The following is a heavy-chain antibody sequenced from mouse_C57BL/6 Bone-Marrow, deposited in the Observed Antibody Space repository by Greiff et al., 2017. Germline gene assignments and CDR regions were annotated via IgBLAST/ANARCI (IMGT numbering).Heavy chain of an antibody. CDR1: GYAFSSSW. V-gene: IGHV1-82*01. CDR3: ASGTAQATRAMDY. J-gene: IGHJ4*01. D-gene: IGHD3-2*02. CDR2: IYPGDGDT. Sequence: QVQLQQSGPELVKPGASVKISCKASGYAFSSSWMNWVKQRPGKGLEWIGRIYPGDGDTNYNGKFKGKGTLTADKSSSTAYMQLSSLTSEDSAVYFCASGTAQATRAMDYWGQGTSVTVSS.